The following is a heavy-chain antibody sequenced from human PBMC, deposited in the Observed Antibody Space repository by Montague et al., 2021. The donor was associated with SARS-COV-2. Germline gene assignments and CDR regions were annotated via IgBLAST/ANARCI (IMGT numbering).Heavy chain of an antibody. Sequence: SETLSLTCAVYGGSFSDSHWSWLRQPPGKGLEWIGEISHSGSTKYNPSLKSQVTISVDTYKNQSSLKLSSLTAADTAVYYCARGQSGITMIVVAILGVEFYFDNWGQGTLVTVSS. CDR2: ISHSGST. CDR1: GGSFSDSH. CDR3: ARGQSGITMIVVAILGVEFYFDN. J-gene: IGHJ4*02. D-gene: IGHD3-22*01. V-gene: IGHV4-34*01.